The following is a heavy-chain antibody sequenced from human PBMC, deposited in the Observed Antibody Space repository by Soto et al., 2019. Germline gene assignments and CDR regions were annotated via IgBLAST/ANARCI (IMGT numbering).Heavy chain of an antibody. J-gene: IGHJ5*02. V-gene: IGHV1-2*02. D-gene: IGHD2-2*01. Sequence: ASVKVSCKASAYTFTGDYMHWVRQAPGQGLEWMGWINPNSGGTNYAENFQGSVTMTRDTSIRTAYMELTMLRSDDTAMYYCARGNGTYCNHISCYNWFDPWGQGTLVTVSS. CDR1: AYTFTGDY. CDR2: INPNSGGT. CDR3: ARGNGTYCNHISCYNWFDP.